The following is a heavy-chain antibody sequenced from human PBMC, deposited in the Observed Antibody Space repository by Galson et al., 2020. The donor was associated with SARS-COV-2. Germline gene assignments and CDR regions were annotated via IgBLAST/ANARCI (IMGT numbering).Heavy chain of an antibody. J-gene: IGHJ6*02. Sequence: TGGSLRLFCAASGFTFSSYGMHWVRQAPGKGLEWVAVISYDGSNKYYADSVKGRFTISRDNAKNTLYLQMNSLRAEDTAVYYCAACIVGATIRVYDYYYGMDVWGQGTTVTVSS. V-gene: IGHV3-30*03. CDR2: ISYDGSNK. CDR1: GFTFSSYG. CDR3: AACIVGATIRVYDYYYGMDV. D-gene: IGHD1-26*01.